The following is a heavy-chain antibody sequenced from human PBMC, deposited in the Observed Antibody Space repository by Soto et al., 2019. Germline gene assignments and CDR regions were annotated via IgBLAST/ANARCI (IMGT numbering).Heavy chain of an antibody. D-gene: IGHD4-17*01. Sequence: EVQLLESGGGLVQPGGSLRLSCAASGFTFSSYAMSWVRQAPGKGLEWVSAISGSGDSTYYADSVKGRFTISRDNSKNPQSLQMNSLSAEDTAVYDCANRTVGWYFDLWGRGTLVTVSS. CDR1: GFTFSSYA. J-gene: IGHJ2*01. CDR3: ANRTVGWYFDL. CDR2: ISGSGDST. V-gene: IGHV3-23*01.